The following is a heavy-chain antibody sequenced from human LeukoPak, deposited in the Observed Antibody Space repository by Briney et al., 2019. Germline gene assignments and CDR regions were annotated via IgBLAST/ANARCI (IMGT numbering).Heavy chain of an antibody. CDR3: ARDFGWVHYDSSGYDPSYFDY. V-gene: IGHV3-66*02. J-gene: IGHJ4*02. Sequence: GGSLSLSCAASGFNVRSNYMRWVRQAPGKGLEWVSVIYSGGSTYYAVSVKGRFTISRDNPKNTLYLQMNSLRAEDTAVYYCARDFGWVHYDSSGYDPSYFDYWGQGTLVTVSS. CDR2: IYSGGST. CDR1: GFNVRSNY. D-gene: IGHD3-22*01.